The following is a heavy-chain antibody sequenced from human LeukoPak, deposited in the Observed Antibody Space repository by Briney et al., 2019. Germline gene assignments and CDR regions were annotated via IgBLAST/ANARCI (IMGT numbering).Heavy chain of an antibody. J-gene: IGHJ6*03. CDR1: GFTFSSYW. V-gene: IGHV3-7*01. Sequence: AGGSLRLSCAASGFTFSSYWMTWVRQAPGKGLEWVANIKQDGSQQYYMDSVKGRFTISRDNAKNSLYLQMNSLRAEDTAVYYCARVFYYGSRYYYMDVWGKGTTVTISS. D-gene: IGHD3-10*01. CDR3: ARVFYYGSRYYYMDV. CDR2: IKQDGSQQ.